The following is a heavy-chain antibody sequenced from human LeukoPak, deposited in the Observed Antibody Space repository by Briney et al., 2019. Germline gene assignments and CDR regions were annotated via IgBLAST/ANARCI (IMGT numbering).Heavy chain of an antibody. CDR1: GFTFSSYG. CDR2: ISYDGSNK. CDR3: AKYDSSGYNDY. Sequence: GRSLRLSCAASGFTFSSYGMHWVRQAPGKGLEWVAVISYDGSNKYYADSVKGRFTISRDNSKNTLYLQMNSLRAEDTAVYYCAKYDSSGYNDYWGQGTLVTVSS. D-gene: IGHD3-22*01. J-gene: IGHJ4*02. V-gene: IGHV3-30*18.